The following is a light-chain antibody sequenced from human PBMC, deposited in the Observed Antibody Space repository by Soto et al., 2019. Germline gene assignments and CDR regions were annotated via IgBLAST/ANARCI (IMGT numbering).Light chain of an antibody. V-gene: IGKV1-27*01. J-gene: IGKJ1*01. CDR1: EDISNY. CDR2: GAS. Sequence: DIQMTQSPSSLSASVGDRVTITCRASEDISNYLAWYQQKPGKVPKLLIYGASTLQSGVPSRFSGSGSGTDFTLTISSLQTEDVATYYCQKYNRAPCTFGRGTKVESK. CDR3: QKYNRAPCT.